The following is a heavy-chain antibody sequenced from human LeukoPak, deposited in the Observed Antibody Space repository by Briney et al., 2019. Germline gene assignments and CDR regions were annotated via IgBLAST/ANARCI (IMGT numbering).Heavy chain of an antibody. CDR2: IDPSDSYT. CDR3: ARQPEGTWFDP. J-gene: IGHJ5*02. D-gene: IGHD1-1*01. Sequence: GESLKISCKGSGYSFTSNWISWVRQMPGKGLEWMGKIDPSDSYTNYSPSFQGHVTISADKSISTAYLQWSSLKASDTAMYYCARQPEGTWFDPWGQGTLVTVSS. V-gene: IGHV5-10-1*01. CDR1: GYSFTSNW.